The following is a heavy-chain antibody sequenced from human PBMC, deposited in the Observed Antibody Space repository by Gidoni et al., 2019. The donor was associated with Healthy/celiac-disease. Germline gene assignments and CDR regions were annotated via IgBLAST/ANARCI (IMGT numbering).Heavy chain of an antibody. CDR2: INPSGGST. D-gene: IGHD6-13*01. CDR1: GSTFTSYY. J-gene: IGHJ5*02. CDR3: ARLIAAAGTWGGRLNWFDP. Sequence: QVQLVQSGAEVKKPGASVKVSCQPSGSTFTSYYMHWVRKAPGQGLEWMGIINPSGGSTSYAQKFQGRVTMTRDTSTSTVYMELSSLRSEDTAVYYCARLIAAAGTWGGRLNWFDPWGQGTLVTVSS. V-gene: IGHV1-46*01.